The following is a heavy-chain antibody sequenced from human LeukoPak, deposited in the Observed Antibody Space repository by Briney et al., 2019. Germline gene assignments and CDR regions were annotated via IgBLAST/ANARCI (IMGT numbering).Heavy chain of an antibody. V-gene: IGHV3-23*01. Sequence: GGSLRLSCAASGFTFTSYSMNWVRQAPGKGLEWVSTISGGGGSTYYADSVKGRFTISRDNSKNTLYLQMNSLRAEDTAVYYCAKEKKWELPSPFDLWGRGTLATVSS. CDR2: ISGGGGST. CDR1: GFTFTSYS. D-gene: IGHD1-26*01. J-gene: IGHJ2*01. CDR3: AKEKKWELPSPFDL.